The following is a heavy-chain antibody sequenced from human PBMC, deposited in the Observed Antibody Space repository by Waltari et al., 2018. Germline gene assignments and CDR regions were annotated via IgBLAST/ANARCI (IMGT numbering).Heavy chain of an antibody. CDR2: IYYSCST. Sequence: QLQLQESGPGLVKPSETLSLTCTVSGGSISSSSYYWGWIRQPPGKGLEWIGSIYYSCSTTYNPSLKSRVTISLETSKNQFSLKLSSVTAADTAVYYCARRGSSWYSADYWGQGTLVTVSS. CDR1: GGSISSSSYY. CDR3: ARRGSSWYSADY. D-gene: IGHD6-13*01. J-gene: IGHJ4*02. V-gene: IGHV4-39*01.